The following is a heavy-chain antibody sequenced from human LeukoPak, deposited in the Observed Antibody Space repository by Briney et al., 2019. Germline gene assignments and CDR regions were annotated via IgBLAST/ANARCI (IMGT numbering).Heavy chain of an antibody. CDR2: IRYDGSNK. CDR1: GFTFSSYG. J-gene: IGHJ4*02. CDR3: VQWLEYYFDY. D-gene: IGHD6-19*01. Sequence: GGSLRLSXAASGFTFSSYGMHWVRHAPGKGLEWVAFIRYDGSNKYYADSVKGRFTISRDNSKNTLYLQMNSLRAEDTAVYYCVQWLEYYFDYWGQRTLVTVSS. V-gene: IGHV3-30*02.